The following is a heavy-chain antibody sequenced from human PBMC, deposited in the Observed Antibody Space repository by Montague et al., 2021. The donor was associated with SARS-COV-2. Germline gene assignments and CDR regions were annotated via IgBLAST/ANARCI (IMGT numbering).Heavy chain of an antibody. Sequence: SETLSLTCAVSGGSINSYYWSWIRQPPGKGLEWIGYIYYSGSTIYNPSLKSRVTISIDTSKNQFSLKLNSVTAADTAVYYCAGRPTPAYSSGWYLFYYAMDVWGQGATVIVSS. V-gene: IGHV4-59*01. CDR3: AGRPTPAYSSGWYLFYYAMDV. CDR1: GGSINSYY. CDR2: IYYSGST. J-gene: IGHJ6*02. D-gene: IGHD6-19*01.